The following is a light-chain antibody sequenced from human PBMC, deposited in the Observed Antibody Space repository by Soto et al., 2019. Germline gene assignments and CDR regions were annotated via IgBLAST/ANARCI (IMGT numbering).Light chain of an antibody. V-gene: IGKV3-20*01. Sequence: EIVLTQSPATLSLSPGDRATLSCRASQSINSVHLDWYQHKRGQAPRVLMYGAFSRVTGTPARFIGSGSATDFTLSTSTLEPEGFPVYYCQYFGSSPHTFGVATKVVIK. J-gene: IGKJ4*01. CDR1: QSINSVH. CDR2: GAF. CDR3: QYFGSSPHT.